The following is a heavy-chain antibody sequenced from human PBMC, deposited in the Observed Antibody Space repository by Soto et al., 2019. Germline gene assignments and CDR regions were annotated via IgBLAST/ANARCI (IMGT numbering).Heavy chain of an antibody. CDR3: AKGSGYDSRSSYYYYGMDV. J-gene: IGHJ6*02. D-gene: IGHD5-12*01. CDR2: ISGSGGST. Sequence: GGSLRLSCAASGFTFSSYAMSWVRQAPGKGLEWVSAISGSGGSTYYADSVKGRFTISRDNSKNTLYLQMNSLRAEDTAVYYCAKGSGYDSRSSYYYYGMDVWGQGTTVTVSS. CDR1: GFTFSSYA. V-gene: IGHV3-23*01.